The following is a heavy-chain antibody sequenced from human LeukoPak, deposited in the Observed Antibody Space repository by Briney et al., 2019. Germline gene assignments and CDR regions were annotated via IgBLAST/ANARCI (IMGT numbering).Heavy chain of an antibody. Sequence: SVKVSCKASGGTFSSYAISWVRQPPGQGLEWMRGIIPIFGTANYAQKFQGRVTITADESTSTAYMELSSLRSEDTAVYYCARNELEHPFDYWGQGTLVTVSS. V-gene: IGHV1-69*13. CDR3: ARNELEHPFDY. CDR2: IIPIFGTA. J-gene: IGHJ4*02. D-gene: IGHD1/OR15-1a*01. CDR1: GGTFSSYA.